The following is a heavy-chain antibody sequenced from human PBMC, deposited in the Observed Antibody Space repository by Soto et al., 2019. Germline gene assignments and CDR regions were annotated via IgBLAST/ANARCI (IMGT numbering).Heavy chain of an antibody. V-gene: IGHV3-33*01. CDR1: GFTFSSYG. CDR3: ARDYYGDYVWWFDP. J-gene: IGHJ5*02. Sequence: QVQLVESGGGVVQPGRSLRLSCAASGFTFSSYGMHWVRQAPGKGLEWVAVIWYDGSNKYYADSVKGRFTISRDNSKNTLYLQMNSLRAEDTAVYYCARDYYGDYVWWFDPWGQGTLVTVSS. D-gene: IGHD4-17*01. CDR2: IWYDGSNK.